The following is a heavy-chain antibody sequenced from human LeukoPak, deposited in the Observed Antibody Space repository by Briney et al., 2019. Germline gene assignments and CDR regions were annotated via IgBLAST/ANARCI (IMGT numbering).Heavy chain of an antibody. CDR2: ISGSGGST. CDR3: AKDPRYYDILTGYYRNWFDP. CDR1: GFTFSSYA. V-gene: IGHV3-23*01. Sequence: PGGSLRLSCAASGFTFSSYAMSWVRQAPGKGLEWVSAISGSGGSTYYADSVKGRFTISRDNSKNTLYLQMNSLRAEYTAVYYCAKDPRYYDILTGYYRNWFDPWGQGTLVTVSS. D-gene: IGHD3-9*01. J-gene: IGHJ5*02.